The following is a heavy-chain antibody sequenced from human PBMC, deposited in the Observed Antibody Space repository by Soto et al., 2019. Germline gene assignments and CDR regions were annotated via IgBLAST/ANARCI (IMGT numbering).Heavy chain of an antibody. J-gene: IGHJ4*02. Sequence: EVQLVESGGGLVQPGGSLRLSWAASGFTFSSYWMHWVRQAPGKGLVWVSYINSDGSSTIYADSVKGRFTISRDNAKNTLYLQMNSLRAEDTAVYYCASDAGYSSGWADADGAYWGQGTLVIVSS. CDR2: INSDGSST. V-gene: IGHV3-74*01. D-gene: IGHD6-19*01. CDR1: GFTFSSYW. CDR3: ASDAGYSSGWADADGAY.